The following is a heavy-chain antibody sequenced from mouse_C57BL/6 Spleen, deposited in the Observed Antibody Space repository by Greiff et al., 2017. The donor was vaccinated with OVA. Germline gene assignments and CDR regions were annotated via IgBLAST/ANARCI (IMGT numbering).Heavy chain of an antibody. J-gene: IGHJ3*01. CDR3: ARDDGYSLAY. CDR2: ISYDGSN. Sequence: VQLQQSGPGLVKPSQSLSLTCSVTGYSITSGYYWNWIRQFPGNKLEWMGYISYDGSNNYNPSLKNRISITRDTSKNQFFLKLNSVTTEDTATYYCARDDGYSLAYWGQGTLVTVSA. CDR1: GYSITSGYY. V-gene: IGHV3-6*01. D-gene: IGHD2-3*01.